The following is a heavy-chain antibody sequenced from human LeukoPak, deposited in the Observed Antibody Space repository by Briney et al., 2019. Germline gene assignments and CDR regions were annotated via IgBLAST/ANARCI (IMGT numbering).Heavy chain of an antibody. D-gene: IGHD2-15*01. CDR2: INHSGST. J-gene: IGHJ5*02. CDR1: GGSFSGYY. Sequence: SSETLSLTCAVYGGSFSGYYWSWIRQPPGKGLEWIGEINHSGSTNYNPSLKSRVTISVDTSKNQFSLKLSSVTAADTAVYYCARHRCSGGSCYPMNWFDPWGQGTLVTVSS. V-gene: IGHV4-34*01. CDR3: ARHRCSGGSCYPMNWFDP.